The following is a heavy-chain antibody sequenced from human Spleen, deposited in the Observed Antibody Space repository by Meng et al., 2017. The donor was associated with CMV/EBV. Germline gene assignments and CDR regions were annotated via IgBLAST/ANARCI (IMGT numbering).Heavy chain of an antibody. J-gene: IGHJ6*02. CDR3: ARDRRNYYGMDV. CDR1: GFSVNYTY. V-gene: IGHV3-11*04. CDR2: ISSSGSTI. Sequence: GGSLRLSCAASGFSVNYTYMSWVRQAPGKGLEWVSYISSSGSTIYYADSVKGRFTISRDNAKNSLYLQMNSLRAEDTAVYYCARDRRNYYGMDVWGQGTTVTVSS.